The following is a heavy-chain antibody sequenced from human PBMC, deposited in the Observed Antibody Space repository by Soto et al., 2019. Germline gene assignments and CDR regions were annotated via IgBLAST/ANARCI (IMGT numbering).Heavy chain of an antibody. J-gene: IGHJ4*02. Sequence: GGSLRLSCAASGFVFSTYAMSWVRQAPGKGLEWVSAISGNDHRSYYADSVKGRFTISRDNSKHMLYLQMSSLTAEDTAVYYCAKDVVIAVRYYFDYWGQGTLVTVSS. CDR1: GFVFSTYA. CDR2: ISGNDHRS. D-gene: IGHD2-15*01. CDR3: AKDVVIAVRYYFDY. V-gene: IGHV3-23*01.